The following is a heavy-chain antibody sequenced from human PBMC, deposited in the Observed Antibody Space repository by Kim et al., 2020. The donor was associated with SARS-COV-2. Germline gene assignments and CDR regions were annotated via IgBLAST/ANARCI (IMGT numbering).Heavy chain of an antibody. CDR3: ARRESKWDAFDF. D-gene: IGHD2-8*01. V-gene: IGHV1-69*13. CDR1: GGTFSSYG. J-gene: IGHJ3*01. Sequence: SVKVSCKASGGTFSSYGISWVRQAPGQGLEWMGGIIPIFGTANYAQKFQGRITITADESTSTAYMEVSSLRSDDTAVYYCARRESKWDAFDFWGQGTMVTVSS. CDR2: IIPIFGTA.